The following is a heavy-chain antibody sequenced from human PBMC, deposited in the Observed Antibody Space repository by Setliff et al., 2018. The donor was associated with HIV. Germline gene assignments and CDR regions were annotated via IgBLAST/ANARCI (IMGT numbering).Heavy chain of an antibody. V-gene: IGHV3-15*01. Sequence: GGSLRLSCEASGFTFTNAWMNWVRQAPGKGLEWVGRIKSKSDGETTDYAAPVKGRFTISRHDSRETVYLQMNSLKSEDTAVYYCADYGPLGVIWGQGTSVTAPQ. J-gene: IGHJ4*02. CDR1: GFTFTNAW. D-gene: IGHD4-17*01. CDR3: ADYGPLGVI. CDR2: IKSKSDGETT.